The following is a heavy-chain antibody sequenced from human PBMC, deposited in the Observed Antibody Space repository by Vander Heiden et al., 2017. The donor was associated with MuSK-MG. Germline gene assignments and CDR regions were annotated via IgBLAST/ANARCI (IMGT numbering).Heavy chain of an antibody. CDR2: ISYDGSNK. CDR3: ARSPDISHHQTYYYYGMDV. J-gene: IGHJ6*02. V-gene: IGHV3-30*04. Sequence: QVQLVASGGGVVQPGRSLRLSCAASGFTFSSYAMHWVRQAPGKGLEWVAVISYDGSNKYYADSVKGRFTISRDNSKNTLYLQMNSLRAEDTAVYYCARSPDISHHQTYYYYGMDVWGQGTTVTVSS. D-gene: IGHD2-15*01. CDR1: GFTFSSYA.